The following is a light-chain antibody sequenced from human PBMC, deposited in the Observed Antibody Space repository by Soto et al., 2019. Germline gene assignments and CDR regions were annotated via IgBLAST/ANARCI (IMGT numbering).Light chain of an antibody. CDR1: SSDVGAYNY. CDR3: CSYAGSYSFV. J-gene: IGLJ1*01. Sequence: QSALTQPRSVSGSPGQSVTLSCTGTSSDVGAYNYVSWYQQHPGQVPKLIIYDVSKWPSGVPDRFSGSKSGNTASLTTSGLQAEDEADYYCCSYAGSYSFVFGSGTKVTVL. CDR2: DVS. V-gene: IGLV2-11*01.